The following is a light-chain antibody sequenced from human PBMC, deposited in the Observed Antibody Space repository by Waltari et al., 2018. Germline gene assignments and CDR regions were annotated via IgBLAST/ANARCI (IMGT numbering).Light chain of an antibody. J-gene: IGLJ1*01. CDR1: RSDVGAYNP. V-gene: IGLV2-14*03. Sequence: QSALTQPASVSGSPGQSITISFTRTRSDVGAYNPVFRYQQHPGKAPKLMIYDVVSRPSGFPNRFSGSKSGNTASLVISGLQADDEADYYCSSYTSSISYVFGTGTKVTVL. CDR2: DVV. CDR3: SSYTSSISYV.